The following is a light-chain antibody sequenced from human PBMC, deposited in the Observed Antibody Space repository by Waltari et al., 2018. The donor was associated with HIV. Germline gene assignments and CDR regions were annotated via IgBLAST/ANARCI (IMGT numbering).Light chain of an antibody. CDR3: QQRGNWPLT. CDR1: QNSGTF. CDR2: GAI. V-gene: IGKV3-11*01. Sequence: IVLTQPPATLSLSPGQRATISCTASQNSGTFIAWHQLNPGQAPRLVSYGAINRPTDSPTRFRGGGSGTAFTLTIDYREPEDCAVYYCQQRGNWPLTFGGGTKVELK. J-gene: IGKJ4*02.